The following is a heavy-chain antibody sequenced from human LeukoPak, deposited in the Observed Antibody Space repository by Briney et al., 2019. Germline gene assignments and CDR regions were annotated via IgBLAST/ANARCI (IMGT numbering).Heavy chain of an antibody. CDR3: ARAPHAVAGTVYFDY. CDR1: GDCASSNSAA. CDR2: TFYRSRWYN. J-gene: IGHJ4*02. Sequence: SQTLSLTCALSGDCASSNSAAWNWIRQSPSRGLEWLGRTFYRSRWYNDYATSVRSRINITPDTSNNQFSLQLNSVTPEDTAVYYCARAPHAVAGTVYFDYWDQGTLVTVSS. D-gene: IGHD6-19*01. V-gene: IGHV6-1*01.